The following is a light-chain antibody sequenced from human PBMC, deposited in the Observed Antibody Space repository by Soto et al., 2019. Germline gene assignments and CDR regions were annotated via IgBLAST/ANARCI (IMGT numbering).Light chain of an antibody. J-gene: IGKJ1*01. CDR3: QHYNSYSEA. V-gene: IGKV1-5*03. Sequence: DSQRRDSHTPLSASVGDRVTITCRASQSSNNCLASYQQKPGKAPKLLIYKTSDLESGVPSRFSGSGSGTEFTLTISSLQPDDFATYYCQHYNSYSEAFGQGTKVDIK. CDR2: KTS. CDR1: QSSNNC.